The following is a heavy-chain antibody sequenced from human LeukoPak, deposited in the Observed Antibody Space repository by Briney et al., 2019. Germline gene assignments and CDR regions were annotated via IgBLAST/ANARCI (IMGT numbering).Heavy chain of an antibody. CDR2: ISTSSSYI. D-gene: IGHD3-22*01. CDR1: GFTFSSYS. Sequence: GGSLRLSCAASGFTFSSYSMNWVRQAPGKGLEWVSSISTSSSYIYSADSVKGRFTISRDNSKNTLYLQMNSLRAEDTAVYYCARDTYYDSSGYYCPDYWGQGTLVTVSS. CDR3: ARDTYYDSSGYYCPDY. V-gene: IGHV3-21*01. J-gene: IGHJ4*02.